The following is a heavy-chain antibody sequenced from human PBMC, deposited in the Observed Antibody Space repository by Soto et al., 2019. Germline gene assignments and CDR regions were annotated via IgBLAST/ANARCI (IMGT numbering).Heavy chain of an antibody. D-gene: IGHD4-17*01. Sequence: GGSLRLSCAASGFTFSSYGMHWVRQAPGKGLEWVAVISYDGSNKYYADSVKGRFTISRDNSKNTLYLQMNSLRAGDTAVYYCARVYGDYGGFFEYWGQGTQVTVSS. CDR1: GFTFSSYG. J-gene: IGHJ4*02. V-gene: IGHV3-30*03. CDR2: ISYDGSNK. CDR3: ARVYGDYGGFFEY.